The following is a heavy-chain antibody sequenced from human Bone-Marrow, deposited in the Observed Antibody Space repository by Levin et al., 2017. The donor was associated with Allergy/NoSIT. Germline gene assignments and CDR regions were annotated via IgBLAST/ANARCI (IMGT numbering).Heavy chain of an antibody. D-gene: IGHD4-11*01. CDR2: IWYDGSNE. V-gene: IGHV3-33*01. CDR3: ARDNARWVTTPDF. J-gene: IGHJ4*02. Sequence: GGSLRLSCGASGFTFSTYGMHWVRQAPGKGLEWVAVIWYDGSNEYYADSVKGRFTISRDNSKNTLYLQMNSLRAEDTALYYWARDNARWVTTPDFWGQGTQVTVSS. CDR1: GFTFSTYG.